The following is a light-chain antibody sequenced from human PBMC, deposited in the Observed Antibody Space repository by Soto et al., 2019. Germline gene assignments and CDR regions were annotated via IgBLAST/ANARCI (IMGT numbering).Light chain of an antibody. V-gene: IGKV2-28*01. J-gene: IGKJ1*01. Sequence: DIVMTQSPLSLPVTPGGPASISCRSSESLLHTNGYNYLDWYLQKPGQSPQLLIYLGSNRASGVPDRFSGSGSGTDFTLKISRVEAEDVGVSYCMQALQTPRTFGQGTKVEIK. CDR1: ESLLHTNGYNY. CDR2: LGS. CDR3: MQALQTPRT.